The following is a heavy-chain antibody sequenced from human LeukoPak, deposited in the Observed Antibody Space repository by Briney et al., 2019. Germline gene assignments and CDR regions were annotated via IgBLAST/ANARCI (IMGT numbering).Heavy chain of an antibody. J-gene: IGHJ4*02. CDR1: GGSFSGYY. Sequence: PSETLSLTCAVYGGSFSGYYWSWIRQTPGKGLEWIGYIYHSGSTYYNPSLKSRVTISVDRSKNQFSLKLSSVTAADTAVYYCAREVVGSGWPFLFDYWGQGTPVTVSS. CDR2: IYHSGST. D-gene: IGHD6-19*01. CDR3: AREVVGSGWPFLFDY. V-gene: IGHV4-34*01.